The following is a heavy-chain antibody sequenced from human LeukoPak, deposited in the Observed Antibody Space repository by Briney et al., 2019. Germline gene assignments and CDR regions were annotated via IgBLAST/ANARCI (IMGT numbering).Heavy chain of an antibody. CDR3: ARSWAGFDY. V-gene: IGHV4-61*02. Sequence: SQTLSLTCTVSGGSISSNSYYWSWIRQPAGKGLEWIGRIYTSGSTNYNPSLKSLVSISVDTSKSQFSLNLSSVTAADTAVYYCARSWAGFDYWGQGTLVTVSS. CDR2: IYTSGST. D-gene: IGHD6-13*01. J-gene: IGHJ4*02. CDR1: GGSISSNSYY.